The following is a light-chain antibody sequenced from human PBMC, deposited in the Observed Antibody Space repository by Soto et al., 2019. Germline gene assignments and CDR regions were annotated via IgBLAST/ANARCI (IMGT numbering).Light chain of an antibody. J-gene: IGKJ1*01. Sequence: EIVMTQSPGTLSLSPGEIATLSCRASESVSSNLAWYQQKHGQTPRLLIYDTSTRATGIPARFCGSGSGTEVSLTISSLQSEDFAVYYCQQYDNWPPWTFGRGTKVEIK. CDR1: ESVSSN. V-gene: IGKV3-15*01. CDR2: DTS. CDR3: QQYDNWPPWT.